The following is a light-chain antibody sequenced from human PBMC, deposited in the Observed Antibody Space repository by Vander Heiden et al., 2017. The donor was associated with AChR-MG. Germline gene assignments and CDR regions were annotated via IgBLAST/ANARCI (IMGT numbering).Light chain of an antibody. CDR2: AAT. J-gene: IGKJ1*01. CDR3: QQYSNWPPLT. V-gene: IGKV3-15*01. Sequence: EIVMTQSPATLSVSLGERATLSCRASQSITTNLGWYQQKPGQAPRLLIYAATTRATGIPDRFSGSGSGTEFSLTISSLQSEDFAVYYCQQYSNWPPLTFGQGTKVEIK. CDR1: QSITTN.